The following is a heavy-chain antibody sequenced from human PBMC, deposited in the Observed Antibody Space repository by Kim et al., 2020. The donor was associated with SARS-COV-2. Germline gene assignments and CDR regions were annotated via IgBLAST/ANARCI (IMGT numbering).Heavy chain of an antibody. D-gene: IGHD4-17*01. CDR3: ARGAAGDSDMETPKLWPEY. CDR1: GGPVGSGLHY. J-gene: IGHJ4*02. V-gene: IGHV4-61*01. Sequence: SETLSLTCSVSGGPVGSGLHYWSWIRQPPGKGLEWIGYLFIESMYYNPSFKSRARIRVDKSKNQFSLSLSSLTAADTAVYYCARGAAGDSDMETPKLWPEYWGQGILVSVSS. CDR2: LFIESM.